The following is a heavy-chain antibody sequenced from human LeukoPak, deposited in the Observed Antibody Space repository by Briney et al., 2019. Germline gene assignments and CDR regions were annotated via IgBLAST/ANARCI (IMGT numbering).Heavy chain of an antibody. Sequence: SETLSLTCAVYGGSFSGYYWSWIRQPPGKGLEWIGEINHSGSTNYNPSLKSRVTISVDTSKNQSSLELSSVTAADTAVYYCARGGRSYDFWSGYFGVNWFDPWGQGTLVTVSS. J-gene: IGHJ5*02. CDR2: INHSGST. CDR1: GGSFSGYY. D-gene: IGHD3-3*01. CDR3: ARGGRSYDFWSGYFGVNWFDP. V-gene: IGHV4-34*01.